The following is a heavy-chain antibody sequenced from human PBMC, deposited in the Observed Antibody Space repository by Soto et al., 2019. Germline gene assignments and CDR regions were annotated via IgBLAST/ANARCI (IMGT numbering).Heavy chain of an antibody. D-gene: IGHD3-3*01. Sequence: GGSLRLSCAASGFTFSSYGMHWVRQAPGKGLEWVAVISYDGSNKYYADSVKGRFTISRDNSKNTLYLQMNSLRAEDTAVYYCANCPISYYDFWSGYYPTYDYYMDVWGKGTTVTVSS. CDR1: GFTFSSYG. CDR2: ISYDGSNK. CDR3: ANCPISYYDFWSGYYPTYDYYMDV. J-gene: IGHJ6*03. V-gene: IGHV3-30*18.